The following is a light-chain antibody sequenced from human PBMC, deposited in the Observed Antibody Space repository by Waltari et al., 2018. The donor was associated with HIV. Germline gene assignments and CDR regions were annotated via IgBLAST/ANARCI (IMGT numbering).Light chain of an antibody. J-gene: IGLJ2*01. Sequence: QSVLTQQPSASGTPGQRVPIPCSGSTSNIGRNSVYWYQQLPGTAPKLLIYRNNQRPSGVPDRFSGSKSGTSASLAISGLRSEDEADYYCAAWDDSLSGPVFGGGTKLTVL. CDR1: TSNIGRNS. CDR3: AAWDDSLSGPV. CDR2: RNN. V-gene: IGLV1-47*01.